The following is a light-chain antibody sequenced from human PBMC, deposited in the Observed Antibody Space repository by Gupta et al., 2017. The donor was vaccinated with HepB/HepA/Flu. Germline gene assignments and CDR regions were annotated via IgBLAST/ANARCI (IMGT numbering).Light chain of an antibody. CDR1: QSISSY. CDR3: QQRDSTPRT. CDR2: AAS. J-gene: IGKJ5*01. V-gene: IGKV1-39*01. Sequence: DIQMTQSPSSLSASVGDRVTITCRASQSISSYLNWYQQKPGKAPKLLIYAASRLQSGVPSRFSGRGSATDFTLTISMRPPEDFATYYCQQRDSTPRTFGEGTRLEIK.